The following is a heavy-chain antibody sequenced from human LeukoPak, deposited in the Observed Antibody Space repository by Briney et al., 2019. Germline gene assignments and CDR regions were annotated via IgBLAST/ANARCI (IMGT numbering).Heavy chain of an antibody. CDR1: GFTFSIYW. Sequence: GGSQRLSCAVSGFTFSIYWMLCVREAPGKARVWVSRIKSDGSSTSYADSVKGRFTISRDKAKNTLYLQMNSLRAEDTAVYYCARDRPTVTTPDAFDIWGQGTMVSVS. CDR2: IKSDGSST. D-gene: IGHD4-17*01. CDR3: ARDRPTVTTPDAFDI. J-gene: IGHJ3*02. V-gene: IGHV3-74*01.